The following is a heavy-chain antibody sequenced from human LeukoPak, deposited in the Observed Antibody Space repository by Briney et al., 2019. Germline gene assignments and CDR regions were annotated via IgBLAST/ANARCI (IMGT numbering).Heavy chain of an antibody. CDR2: IYGGGST. Sequence: GGSLRLSCGVSGLTVSSNYMSWVRQAPGKGLEWVSVIYGGGSTYYADSVKGRFTISRDNSKNTLYLQMSTLRAEDTAVYYCARSDGIATAGPFDYWGQGTLVTVS. J-gene: IGHJ4*02. CDR3: ARSDGIATAGPFDY. D-gene: IGHD6-13*01. CDR1: GLTVSSNY. V-gene: IGHV3-53*01.